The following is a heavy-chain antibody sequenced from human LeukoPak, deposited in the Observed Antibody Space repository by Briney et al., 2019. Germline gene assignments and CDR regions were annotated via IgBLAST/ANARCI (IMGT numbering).Heavy chain of an antibody. J-gene: IGHJ4*02. CDR2: IKKSGSET. V-gene: IGHV3-7*01. CDR3: ASLDTAAIRTGGY. Sequence: GGSLRLSCAASGFPFSPDWMSRVRQAPGKGLEWVAMIKKSGSETHYVDSVKGRFTISRDSARNSLYLQMSSLKADDTAVYYCASLDTAAIRTGGYWGQGTLVTVSS. D-gene: IGHD5-18*01. CDR1: GFPFSPDW.